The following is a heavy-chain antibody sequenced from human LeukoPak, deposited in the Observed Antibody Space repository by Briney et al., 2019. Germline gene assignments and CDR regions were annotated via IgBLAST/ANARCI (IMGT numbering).Heavy chain of an antibody. CDR3: AKDSHPLIVATIYY. Sequence: PGGSLRLSCAASGFTFSSYGMHWVRQAPGKGLEWVAVISYDGSNKYYADSVKGRFTISRDNSKNTLYLQMNSLRAEDTAVYYCAKDSHPLIVATIYYWGQGTLVTVSS. CDR2: ISYDGSNK. V-gene: IGHV3-30*18. J-gene: IGHJ4*02. CDR1: GFTFSSYG. D-gene: IGHD5-12*01.